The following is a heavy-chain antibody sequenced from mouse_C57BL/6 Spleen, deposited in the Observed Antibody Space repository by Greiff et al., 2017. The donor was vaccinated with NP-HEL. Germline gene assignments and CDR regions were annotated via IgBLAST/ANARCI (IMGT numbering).Heavy chain of an antibody. V-gene: IGHV1-50*01. J-gene: IGHJ3*01. Sequence: QVQLQQPGAELVKPGASVKLSCKAPGYTFTSYWMQGVKQRPGQGLEWIGEIDPSDSYTNYNQKFKGKATLTVDTSSSTAYMQLSSLTSEDSAVYYCARGDGLRGFAYWGQGTLVTVSA. CDR1: GYTFTSYW. CDR3: ARGDGLRGFAY. D-gene: IGHD2-3*01. CDR2: IDPSDSYT.